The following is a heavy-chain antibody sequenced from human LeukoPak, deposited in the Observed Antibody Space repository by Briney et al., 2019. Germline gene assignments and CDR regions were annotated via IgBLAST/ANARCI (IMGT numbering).Heavy chain of an antibody. V-gene: IGHV4-30-4*01. CDR1: GGSISSGDYY. D-gene: IGHD2/OR15-2a*01. CDR2: IYYSGST. Sequence: PSQTLSLTCAVSGGSISSGDYYWSWIRQPPGKGLEWIGYIYYSGSTYYNPSLKSRVTISVDTSKNQFSLKLSSVTAADTAVYYCARHSKIPSRAFDYWGQGTLVTVSS. J-gene: IGHJ4*02. CDR3: ARHSKIPSRAFDY.